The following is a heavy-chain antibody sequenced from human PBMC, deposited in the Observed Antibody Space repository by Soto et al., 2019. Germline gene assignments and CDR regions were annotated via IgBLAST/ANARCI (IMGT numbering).Heavy chain of an antibody. D-gene: IGHD3-10*01. CDR3: ARAGGRLNYYYMDV. J-gene: IGHJ6*03. CDR2: INHSGST. CDR1: GGSFSGYY. V-gene: IGHV4-34*01. Sequence: QVQLQQWGAGLLKPSETLSLTCAVYGGSFSGYYWSWIRQPPGKGLEWIGEINHSGSTNYNPSLKSRVTISVDTSKNQFSLKLSSVTAADTAVYYCARAGGRLNYYYMDVWGKGTTVTVSS.